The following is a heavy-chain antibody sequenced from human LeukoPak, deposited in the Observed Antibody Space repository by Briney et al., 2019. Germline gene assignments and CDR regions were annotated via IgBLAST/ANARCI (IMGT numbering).Heavy chain of an antibody. Sequence: GGSLRLSCAASGFTFSSYWMHWVRQAPGKGLVWVSRINSDGGSTSYADSVKGRFTISRDNAKNSLYLQMNSLRAEDTAVYYCARDGVAARPHNWFDPWGQGTLVTVSS. CDR3: ARDGVAARPHNWFDP. V-gene: IGHV3-74*01. D-gene: IGHD6-6*01. J-gene: IGHJ5*02. CDR1: GFTFSSYW. CDR2: INSDGGST.